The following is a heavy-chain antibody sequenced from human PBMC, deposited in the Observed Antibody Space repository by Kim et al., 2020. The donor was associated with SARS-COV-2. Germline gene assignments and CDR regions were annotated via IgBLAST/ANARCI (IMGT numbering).Heavy chain of an antibody. CDR3: AREPSSMVRVVIIQRGGFTRYLKWYAP. CDR2: ISSSSSYI. V-gene: IGHV3-21*01. Sequence: GGSLRLSCAASGFTFSSYSMNWVRQAPGKGLEWVSSISSSSSYIYYADSVKGRFTISRDNAKNSLYLQMNSLRAEDTAVYYCAREPSSMVRVVIIQRGGFTRYLKWYAPWGKGTLITVAA. J-gene: IGHJ5*02. CDR1: GFTFSSYS. D-gene: IGHD3-10*01.